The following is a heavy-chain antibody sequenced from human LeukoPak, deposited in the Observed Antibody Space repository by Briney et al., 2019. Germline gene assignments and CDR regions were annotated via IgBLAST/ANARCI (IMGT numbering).Heavy chain of an antibody. V-gene: IGHV3-9*01. CDR1: GFTFDDYA. D-gene: IGHD3-10*01. CDR2: ISWNSGSI. J-gene: IGHJ4*02. CDR3: AKSMVRGVIGAAFDY. Sequence: GGSLRLSCAASGFTFDDYAMHWVRQAPGKGLEWVSGISWNSGSIGYADSVKGRFTISRDNAKNSLYLQMNSLRAEDTALYYCAKSMVRGVIGAAFDYWGQGTLVTVSS.